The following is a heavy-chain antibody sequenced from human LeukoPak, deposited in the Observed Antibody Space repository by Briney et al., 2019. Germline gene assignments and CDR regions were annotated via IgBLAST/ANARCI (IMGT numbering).Heavy chain of an antibody. J-gene: IGHJ6*03. CDR2: ISGSGGST. D-gene: IGHD2-2*02. CDR1: GFTFSSYA. CDR3: ATSPHYCSSTSCYIYMDV. V-gene: IGHV3-23*01. Sequence: GGSLRLSCAASGFTFSSYAMSWVRQAPGKGLEWVSAISGSGGSTYYADSVKGRFTISRDNSKNTLYLQMNSLRAEDTAVYYCATSPHYCSSTSCYIYMDVWDKGTTVTVSS.